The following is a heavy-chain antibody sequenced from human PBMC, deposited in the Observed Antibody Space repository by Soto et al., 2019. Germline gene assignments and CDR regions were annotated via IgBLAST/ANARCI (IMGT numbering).Heavy chain of an antibody. J-gene: IGHJ6*02. CDR3: ARDLEWARMVRGVINYYYGMDV. V-gene: IGHV1-46*01. CDR1: GYTFTSYY. CDR2: INPSGGST. D-gene: IGHD3-10*01. Sequence: ASVKVSCKASGYTFTSYYMHWVRQAPGQGLEWMGIINPSGGSTSYAQKFQGRVTMTRDTSTSTVYMELSSLRSEDTAVYYCARDLEWARMVRGVINYYYGMDVWGQGTTVTVSS.